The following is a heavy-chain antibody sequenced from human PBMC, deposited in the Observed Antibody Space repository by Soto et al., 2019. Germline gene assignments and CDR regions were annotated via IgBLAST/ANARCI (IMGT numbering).Heavy chain of an antibody. J-gene: IGHJ4*02. CDR1: GFTFSSYA. CDR3: AKNPTYDTSGYYYEYFDY. D-gene: IGHD3-22*01. Sequence: PGGSLRLSCAASGFTFSSYAMSWVRQAPGKGLEWVSAISGSGGSTYYADSVKGRFTISRDNSKNTLYLQMNSLRAEDTAVYYCAKNPTYDTSGYYYEYFDYWGQGTLVTVSS. CDR2: ISGSGGST. V-gene: IGHV3-23*01.